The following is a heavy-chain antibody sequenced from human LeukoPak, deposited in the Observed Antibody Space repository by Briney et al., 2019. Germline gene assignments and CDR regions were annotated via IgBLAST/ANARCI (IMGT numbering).Heavy chain of an antibody. CDR3: ARGGNASWDY. CDR2: IKPDGTEK. Sequence: PGGSLRLSCAASGFVFSNYWMSWVRQAPGKGLEWVANIKPDGTEKYYVDSLKGRFTISRDNTKNSLYLQMSSLRVEDTAVYYYARGGNASWDYWGQGALVTVSS. J-gene: IGHJ4*02. CDR1: GFVFSNYW. V-gene: IGHV3-7*01.